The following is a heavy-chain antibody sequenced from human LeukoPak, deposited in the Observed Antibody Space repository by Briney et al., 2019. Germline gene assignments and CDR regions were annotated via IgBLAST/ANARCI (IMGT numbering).Heavy chain of an antibody. V-gene: IGHV3-9*01. Sequence: GGSLRLSCAASGFTFDDYAMHWVRQAPGKGLEWVSGISWNSGSIGYADSVKGRFTISRDNAKNSLYLQMNSLRAEDTALYYCAKDRGDYYDSSGYTSDAFDIWGQGTMVTVSS. CDR2: ISWNSGSI. J-gene: IGHJ3*02. CDR3: AKDRGDYYDSSGYTSDAFDI. CDR1: GFTFDDYA. D-gene: IGHD3-22*01.